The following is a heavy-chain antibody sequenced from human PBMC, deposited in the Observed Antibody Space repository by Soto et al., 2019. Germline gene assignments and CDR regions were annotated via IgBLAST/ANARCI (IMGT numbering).Heavy chain of an antibody. CDR1: GGSISSGDYY. CDR3: ARTDYYDSSGSFGY. D-gene: IGHD3-22*01. CDR2: IYYSGST. V-gene: IGHV4-61*08. J-gene: IGHJ4*02. Sequence: SETLSLTCTVSGGSISSGDYYWSWIRQPPGKGLEWIGYIYYSGSTNYNPSLKSRVTISVDTSKNQFSLKLSSVTAADTAMYFCARTDYYDSSGSFGYWGQGTLVTVS.